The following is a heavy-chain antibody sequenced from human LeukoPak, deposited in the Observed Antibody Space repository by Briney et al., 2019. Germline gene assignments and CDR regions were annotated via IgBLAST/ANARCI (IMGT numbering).Heavy chain of an antibody. D-gene: IGHD3-10*01. CDR3: AKEYYYGSGSFFPYYYYYGMDV. CDR2: ISGSGGST. CDR1: GFTFSSYA. V-gene: IGHV3-23*01. J-gene: IGHJ6*02. Sequence: PGGSLRLSCAASGFTFSSYAMSWVRQAPGKGLEWVLAISGSGGSTYYADSVKGRFTISRDNSKNTLYLQMNSLRAEDTAVYYCAKEYYYGSGSFFPYYYYYGMDVWGQGTTVTVSS.